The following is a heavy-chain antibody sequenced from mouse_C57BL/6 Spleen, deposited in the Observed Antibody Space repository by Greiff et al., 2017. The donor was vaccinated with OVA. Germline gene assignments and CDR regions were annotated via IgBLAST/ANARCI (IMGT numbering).Heavy chain of an antibody. V-gene: IGHV1-53*01. CDR1: GYTFTSYW. CDR3: ARSVFYDGAWFAS. J-gene: IGHJ3*01. D-gene: IGHD2-12*01. Sequence: VQLQQPGTELVKPGASVKLSCKASGYTFTSYWMHWGKQRPGQGLEWSGNINPSNGGTNYNEKYKSKATLTVDKSSSTAYMQLSSLTSEDSSFSYCARSVFYDGAWFASCGQATLVTVSA. CDR2: INPSNGGT.